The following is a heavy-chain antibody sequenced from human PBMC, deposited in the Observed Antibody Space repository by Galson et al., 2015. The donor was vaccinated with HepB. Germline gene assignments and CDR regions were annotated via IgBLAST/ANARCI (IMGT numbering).Heavy chain of an antibody. Sequence: CAISGDSVSSNSAAWNWIRQSPSRGLEWLGRTYYRSKWYNDYAVSVKSRITINPDTSKNQFSLQLNSVTPEDTAVYYCAREEGLTGTTLPLYYYYMDVWGKGTTVTVSS. CDR2: TYYRSKWYN. V-gene: IGHV6-1*01. CDR1: GDSVSSNSAA. J-gene: IGHJ6*03. CDR3: AREEGLTGTTLPLYYYYMDV. D-gene: IGHD1-7*01.